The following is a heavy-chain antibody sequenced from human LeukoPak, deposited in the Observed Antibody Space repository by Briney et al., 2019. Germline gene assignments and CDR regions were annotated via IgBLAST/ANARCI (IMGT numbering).Heavy chain of an antibody. CDR3: AKDRYYYDSSGYLSDY. V-gene: IGHV3-23*01. Sequence: GGSLRLSCAASGFTFSSYAMSWVRQAPGKGLEWVSAISGSGGSTYYADSVKGRFTISRDNSKSTLYLQMNSLRAEDTAVYYCAKDRYYYDSSGYLSDYWGQGTLVTVSS. CDR2: ISGSGGST. CDR1: GFTFSSYA. D-gene: IGHD3-22*01. J-gene: IGHJ4*02.